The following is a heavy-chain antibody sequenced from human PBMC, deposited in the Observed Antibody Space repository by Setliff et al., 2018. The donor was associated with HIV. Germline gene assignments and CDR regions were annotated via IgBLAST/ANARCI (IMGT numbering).Heavy chain of an antibody. CDR2: TYYTGNS. J-gene: IGHJ4*02. CDR1: GDYIGSRAYY. V-gene: IGHV4-39*01. CDR3: ARLGESGYDFRGFFDF. D-gene: IGHD5-12*01. Sequence: ASETLSLTCTVSGDYIGSRAYYWAWIRQPPGKGLEWIATTYYTGNSYYNPSLQSRVSISVDTSNNQFSLKLHSVSTSDRGVYFCARLGESGYDFRGFFDFWGPGMLVTVSS.